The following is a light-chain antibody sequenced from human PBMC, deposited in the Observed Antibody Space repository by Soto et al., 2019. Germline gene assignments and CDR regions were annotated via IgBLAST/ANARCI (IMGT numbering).Light chain of an antibody. CDR1: QSVSSY. CDR3: QQRSVWPT. J-gene: IGKJ4*01. CDR2: DAS. Sequence: EIVLTQSPATLSLSPGERAILSCRASQSVSSYLAWYQQKGGQAPRLLIYDASSRAPGIPARFSGSGSGTDFTLTISSLEPEDFAVYYCQQRSVWPTFGGGTKVDIK. V-gene: IGKV3-11*01.